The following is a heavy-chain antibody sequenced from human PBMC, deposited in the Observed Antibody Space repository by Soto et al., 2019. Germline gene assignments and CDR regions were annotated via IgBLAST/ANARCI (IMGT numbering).Heavy chain of an antibody. D-gene: IGHD2-2*01. CDR3: ARCSMVVVPAAGLAP. V-gene: IGHV4-31*03. CDR1: GGSISSVGYY. CDR2: IYYSGTT. J-gene: IGHJ5*02. Sequence: SETLSLTCFVSGGSISSVGYYWIWIRQHPGKGLEWIGYIYYSGTTYYNPSLKSRVTISVDTSKNQFSLKLSSLSAADTAMYYCARCSMVVVPAAGLAPSGRGTLVTVSS.